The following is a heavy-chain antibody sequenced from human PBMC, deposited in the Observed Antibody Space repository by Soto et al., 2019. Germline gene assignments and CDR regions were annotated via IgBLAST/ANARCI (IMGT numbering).Heavy chain of an antibody. Sequence: QVQLQESGPGLVKPSQTLSLTCTVSGGSITSGDHYWSWIRQPPGKGLEWVGYIDYKGSTYYNPSLKSRVTILVDTSKNHFSLKLNFVTAADTAVYYCARANRLGAFDLWGQGTVVTVSS. J-gene: IGHJ3*01. V-gene: IGHV4-30-4*01. CDR1: GGSITSGDHY. CDR3: ARANRLGAFDL. CDR2: IDYKGST. D-gene: IGHD2-8*01.